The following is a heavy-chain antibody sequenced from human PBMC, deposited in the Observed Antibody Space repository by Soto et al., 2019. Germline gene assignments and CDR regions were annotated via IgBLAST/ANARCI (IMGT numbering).Heavy chain of an antibody. Sequence: PSETLSLTCTVSGGSISSYYWSWIRQPAGKGLEWIGRIYTSGSTNYNPSLKSRVTMSVDTSKYQFSLKLSSVTAADTAVYYCARAGTSPPRRSYYYYGMDVWGQGTTVTVSS. CDR2: IYTSGST. J-gene: IGHJ6*02. D-gene: IGHD1-1*01. CDR3: ARAGTSPPRRSYYYYGMDV. V-gene: IGHV4-4*07. CDR1: GGSISSYY.